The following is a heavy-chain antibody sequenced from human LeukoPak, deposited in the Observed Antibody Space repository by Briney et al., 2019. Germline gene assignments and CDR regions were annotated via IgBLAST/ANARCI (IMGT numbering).Heavy chain of an antibody. J-gene: IGHJ4*02. CDR2: IYHSGST. Sequence: PSETLSLTWTVSGYSISSGYYWGWIRQPPGKGLEWIGSIYHSGSTYYNPSLKSRVTISVDTSKNQFSLKLSSVTAADTAVYYCARNTYYDFWSGYYPFDYWGQGTLVTVSS. CDR3: ARNTYYDFWSGYYPFDY. V-gene: IGHV4-38-2*02. D-gene: IGHD3-3*01. CDR1: GYSISSGYY.